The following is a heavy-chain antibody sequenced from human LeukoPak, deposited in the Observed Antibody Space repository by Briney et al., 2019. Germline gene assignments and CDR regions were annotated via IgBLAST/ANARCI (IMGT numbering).Heavy chain of an antibody. D-gene: IGHD5-18*01. CDR3: ARVDTVMAYYFDL. Sequence: GGSLRLSCAASGFTVSTNCMTWVRQAPGKGLEWVSTIYSGGTTYYADSVMGRFNTSNHNSRNTLYLQMNSLRAEDTAVYYCARVDTVMAYYFDLWGQGTPVTVSS. CDR2: IYSGGTT. V-gene: IGHV3-53*04. J-gene: IGHJ4*02. CDR1: GFTVSTNC.